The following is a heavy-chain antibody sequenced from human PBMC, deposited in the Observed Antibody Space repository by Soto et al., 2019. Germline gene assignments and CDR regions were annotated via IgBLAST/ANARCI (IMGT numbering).Heavy chain of an antibody. V-gene: IGHV1-18*01. J-gene: IGHJ4*02. CDR3: ARAHPCSGGSCPYYFDY. CDR1: GSSFSSQI. CDR2: ISAYNGNT. D-gene: IGHD2-15*01. Sequence: ASLEVTCKKSGSSFSSQILSWVRHAPGQGLEWMGWISAYNGNTNYAQKLQGRVTMTTDTSTSTAYMELRSLRSDDTAVYYCARAHPCSGGSCPYYFDYWGQGTLVTVSS.